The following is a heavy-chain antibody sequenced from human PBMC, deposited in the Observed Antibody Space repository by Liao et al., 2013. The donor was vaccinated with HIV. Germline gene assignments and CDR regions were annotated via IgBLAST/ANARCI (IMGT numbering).Heavy chain of an antibody. J-gene: IGHJ4*02. D-gene: IGHD5-18*01. Sequence: QVRLQESGPGLVKPSQTLSLTCTVSGDLIRRDNYYWTWIRQPAGKGLEWIGHIYTGMSTTGTTNYNPSLKSRVSISADTSSNHVSLKLTSVTAADTAVYYCAREVGYSYGYRPGEAIDYWGQGTLVTVSS. CDR3: AREVGYSYGYRPGEAIDY. CDR1: GDLIRRDNYY. CDR2: IYTGMSTTGTT. V-gene: IGHV4-61*02.